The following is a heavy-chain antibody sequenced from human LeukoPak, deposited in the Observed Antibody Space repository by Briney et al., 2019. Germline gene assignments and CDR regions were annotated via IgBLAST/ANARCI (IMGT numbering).Heavy chain of an antibody. Sequence: PSETLSLTCTVSGGSISSYYWSWIRQPPGKGLEWIGYIYYSGSTNYNPSLKSRVTISVDTSKNQFSLKLSSVTAADTAVYYCARMAARRPYYYCYYMDVWGKGTTVTVSS. CDR2: IYYSGST. D-gene: IGHD6-6*01. V-gene: IGHV4-59*01. CDR1: GGSISSYY. J-gene: IGHJ6*03. CDR3: ARMAARRPYYYCYYMDV.